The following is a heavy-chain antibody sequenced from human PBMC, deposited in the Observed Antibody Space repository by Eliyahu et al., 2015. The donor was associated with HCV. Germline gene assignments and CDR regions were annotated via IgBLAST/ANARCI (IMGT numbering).Heavy chain of an antibody. J-gene: IGHJ6*02. CDR2: ISSSSATI. V-gene: IGHV3-21*01. Sequence: EVQLVESGGGLVKPGGSLRLSCLGXGIXFRXXSVAWVRQAPRKGLGWVSSISSSSATIYYADSVKGRFTISRDNAKNSLYLQMNSLRAEDTAVYYCVYCSGGSCLMASRHGMDVWGQGTTVTVSS. D-gene: IGHD2-15*01. CDR3: VYCSGGSCLMASRHGMDV. CDR1: GIXFRXXS.